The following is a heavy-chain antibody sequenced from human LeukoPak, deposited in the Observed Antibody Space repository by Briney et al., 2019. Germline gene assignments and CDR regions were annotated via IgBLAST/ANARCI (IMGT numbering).Heavy chain of an antibody. CDR1: GGSFSGYF. J-gene: IGHJ4*02. V-gene: IGHV4-34*01. Sequence: SETLSLTCVVYGGSFSGYFWSWIRQPPGKGLEWIGEINNNGGTNYNPSLKSRVTISADTSKKQFSLKLRPVTAADTAVYYCARARGRLVPPAYWGQGTLVTVSS. CDR3: ARARGRLVPPAY. CDR2: INNNGGT. D-gene: IGHD3-9*01.